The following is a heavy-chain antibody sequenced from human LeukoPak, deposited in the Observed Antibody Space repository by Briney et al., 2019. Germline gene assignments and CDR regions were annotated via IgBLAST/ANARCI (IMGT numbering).Heavy chain of an antibody. CDR3: ARLEYYYDSSGQNWFDP. CDR1: GGSISSSSYY. Sequence: SETLSLTCTVSGGSISSSSYYWGWIRQPPGKGLECIGCIYYSGSTYYNPSLKSRVTISVGTSKTQFSLKLSSVTAADTAVYYCARLEYYYDSSGQNWFDPWGQGTLVTVSS. V-gene: IGHV4-39*07. D-gene: IGHD3-22*01. J-gene: IGHJ5*02. CDR2: IYYSGST.